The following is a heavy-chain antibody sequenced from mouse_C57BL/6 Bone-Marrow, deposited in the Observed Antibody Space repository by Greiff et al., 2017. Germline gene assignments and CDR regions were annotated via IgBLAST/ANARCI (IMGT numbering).Heavy chain of an antibody. Sequence: EVQRVESGGGLVQPKGSLKLSCAASGFSFNTYAMNWVRQAPGKGLEWVARIRSKSNNYATYYADSVKDRFTISRDDSESMLYLQMNNLKTEDTAMYYCGSLRLRHYYAMDYWGQGTSVTVSS. CDR1: GFSFNTYA. CDR3: GSLRLRHYYAMDY. J-gene: IGHJ4*01. V-gene: IGHV10-1*01. CDR2: IRSKSNNYAT.